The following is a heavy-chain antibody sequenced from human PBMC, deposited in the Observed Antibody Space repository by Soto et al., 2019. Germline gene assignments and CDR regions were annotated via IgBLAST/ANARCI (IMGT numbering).Heavy chain of an antibody. V-gene: IGHV4-39*01. J-gene: IGHJ1*01. Sequence: QLQLQESGPGLVKPSETVSLTCTVSGDSISSSSLYWGWIRQPPGKGLEWIGSIYNSGKTYYSPSLESRVTISVDTSKNQFSLKLSFVTAADTAVYYCARHGSNSGSYSEYFQYWGQGTLVAVSS. D-gene: IGHD1-26*01. CDR3: ARHGSNSGSYSEYFQY. CDR2: IYNSGKT. CDR1: GDSISSSSLY.